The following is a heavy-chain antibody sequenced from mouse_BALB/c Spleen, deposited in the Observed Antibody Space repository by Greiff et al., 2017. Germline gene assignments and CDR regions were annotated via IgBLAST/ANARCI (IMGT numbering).Heavy chain of an antibody. CDR2: ISSGGST. J-gene: IGHJ4*01. CDR1: GFTFSSYA. D-gene: IGHD4-1*01. Sequence: EVQVVESGGGLVKPGGSLKLSCAASGFTFSSYAMSWVRQTPEKRLEWVASISSGGSTYYPDSVKGRFTISRDNARNILYLQMGSLRSEDTAMYYCARSGTYYAMDYWGQGTSVTVSS. CDR3: ARSGTYYAMDY. V-gene: IGHV5-6-5*01.